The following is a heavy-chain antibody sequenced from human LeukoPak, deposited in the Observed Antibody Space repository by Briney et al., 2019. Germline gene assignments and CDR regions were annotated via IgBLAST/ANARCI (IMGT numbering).Heavy chain of an antibody. CDR2: ISGHNDDT. J-gene: IGHJ6*03. CDR3: ARAGYCSGGSCYPYYYYYYMDV. V-gene: IGHV1-18*01. Sequence: GASVKVSCKASGYTFTSYAISWVRQAPGQWLEWMGWISGHNDDTNYAQRLQGRVTMTTDTSTSTAYMELRSLRSDDTAVYYCARAGYCSGGSCYPYYYYYYMDVWGKGTTVTVSS. D-gene: IGHD2-15*01. CDR1: GYTFTSYA.